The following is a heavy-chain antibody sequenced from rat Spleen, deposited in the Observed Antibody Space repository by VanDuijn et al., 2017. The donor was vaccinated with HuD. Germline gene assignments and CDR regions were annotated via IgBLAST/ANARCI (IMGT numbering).Heavy chain of an antibody. CDR2: INVAGDTT. V-gene: IGHV5-19*01. Sequence: EVQLVESGGGLVLPGRSLKLSCATSGFSFSKYGMQWIRQTPTKGLEWVASINVAGDTTYYRDSVKGRFTFSRDNARNTLYLQMDSLRSEDTATYYCARRYYSGFDYWGQGVMVTVSS. CDR1: GFSFSKYG. J-gene: IGHJ2*01. D-gene: IGHD1-1*01. CDR3: ARRYYSGFDY.